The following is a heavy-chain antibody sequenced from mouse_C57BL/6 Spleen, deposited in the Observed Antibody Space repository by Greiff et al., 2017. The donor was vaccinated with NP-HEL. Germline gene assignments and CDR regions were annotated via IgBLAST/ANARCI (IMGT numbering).Heavy chain of an antibody. Sequence: VQLQQSGPELVKPGASVKISCKASGYAFSSSWMNWVKQRPGKGLEWIGRIYPGDGDTTYNGKFKGKATLTADKSSSTAYMQLSSLTSEDSAVYFCAREMGLLRAMDYWGQGTSVTVSS. D-gene: IGHD2-13*01. J-gene: IGHJ4*01. CDR1: GYAFSSSW. CDR2: IYPGDGDT. CDR3: AREMGLLRAMDY. V-gene: IGHV1-82*01.